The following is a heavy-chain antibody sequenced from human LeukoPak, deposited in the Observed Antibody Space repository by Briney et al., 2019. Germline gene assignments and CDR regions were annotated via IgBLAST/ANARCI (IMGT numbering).Heavy chain of an antibody. Sequence: ASVKVSCKASGYTFTSYYIHWVRQAPGQGPEWLGWINPSSGGTDYAQKFQGRVTMTRDTSTNTAYMELTSLRSDDTAVYYRARLGSLGVTLVWGGPSRTTIDYWGQGTLVTVSS. V-gene: IGHV1-2*02. CDR2: INPSSGGT. D-gene: IGHD3-16*01. J-gene: IGHJ4*02. CDR3: ARLGSLGVTLVWGGPSRTTIDY. CDR1: GYTFTSYY.